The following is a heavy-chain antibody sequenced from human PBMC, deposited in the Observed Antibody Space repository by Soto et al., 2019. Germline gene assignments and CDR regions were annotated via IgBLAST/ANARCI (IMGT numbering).Heavy chain of an antibody. V-gene: IGHV4-31*03. D-gene: IGHD3-9*01. Sequence: PSETLSLTCTVSGGSISSGGYYWSWIRQHPGKGLEWIGYVYYSGSTYYNPSLKSRVTISVDTSKNQFSLKLSSVTAADTAVYYCARDVAGYYDILTGYYKRSHAFDIWGQGTMVTVSS. J-gene: IGHJ3*02. CDR2: VYYSGST. CDR1: GGSISSGGYY. CDR3: ARDVAGYYDILTGYYKRSHAFDI.